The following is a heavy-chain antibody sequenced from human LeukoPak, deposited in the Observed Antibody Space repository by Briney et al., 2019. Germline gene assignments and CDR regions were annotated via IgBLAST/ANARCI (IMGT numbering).Heavy chain of an antibody. CDR2: INHSGST. V-gene: IGHV4-34*01. D-gene: IGHD3-22*01. CDR3: ASGIITMIVVVITPRPNWYFDL. J-gene: IGHJ2*01. CDR1: GGSFSGYY. Sequence: SETLSLTCAVYGGSFSGYYWSWIRQPPGKGLEWIGEINHSGSTNYNPSLKSRVTISVDTSKNQFSLKLSSVTAADTAVYYCASGIITMIVVVITPRPNWYFDLWGRGTLVTVSS.